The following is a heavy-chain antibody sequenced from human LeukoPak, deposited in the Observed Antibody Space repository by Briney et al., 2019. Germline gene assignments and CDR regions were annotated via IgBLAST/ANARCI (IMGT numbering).Heavy chain of an antibody. CDR1: GFTFDDYA. CDR3: AKDTWASSWYYFDY. CDR2: ISWNSGSI. V-gene: IGHV3-9*01. D-gene: IGHD6-13*01. Sequence: PGRSLRLSCVASGFTFDDYAMHWVRQAPGKGLEWVSGISWNSGSIGYADSVKGRFTISRDNAKNSLYLQMNSLRPEDTALYYCAKDTWASSWYYFDYWGQGALVTVSS. J-gene: IGHJ4*02.